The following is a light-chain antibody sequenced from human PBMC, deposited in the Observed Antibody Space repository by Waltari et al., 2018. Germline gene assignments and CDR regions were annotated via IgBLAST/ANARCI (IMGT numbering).Light chain of an antibody. J-gene: IGKJ4*01. Sequence: DIQMTQSPSSLSASVGDRVTITCQASQAISNFLSWYQHKPGKVPILLIYDASTLETGVPSRFSGSGSGTEFTLSISSLQPEDFATYYCQQYDNFPLSFGGGT. CDR1: QAISNF. CDR3: QQYDNFPLS. V-gene: IGKV1-33*01. CDR2: DAS.